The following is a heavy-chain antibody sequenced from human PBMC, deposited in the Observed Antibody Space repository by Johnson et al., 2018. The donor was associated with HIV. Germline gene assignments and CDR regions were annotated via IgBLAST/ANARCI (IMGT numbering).Heavy chain of an antibody. Sequence: QEKLVESGGGVVQPGRSLRLSCAASGFTFSSYAMHWVRQAPGKGLEWVAVISYDGSNKYYADSVKGRFTISRDNSKNTLYLQMNSLRAEDTAVYYCARGGYYDSSGSAFDIWGQGTMVTVSS. CDR1: GFTFSSYA. J-gene: IGHJ3*02. CDR2: ISYDGSNK. D-gene: IGHD3-22*01. CDR3: ARGGYYDSSGSAFDI. V-gene: IGHV3-30-3*01.